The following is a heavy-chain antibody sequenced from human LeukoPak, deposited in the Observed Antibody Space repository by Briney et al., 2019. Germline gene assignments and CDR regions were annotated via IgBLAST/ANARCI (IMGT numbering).Heavy chain of an antibody. CDR3: ARDSGSGDMDV. CDR2: IFYSGSA. D-gene: IGHD3-10*01. CDR1: GGSISGTTYY. V-gene: IGHV4-31*03. Sequence: PSETLSLTCTVSGGSISGTTYYWSWIRQHPGKGLEWIGYIFYSGSAYYNPSLQSRVTISVDTSKKQFSLKLSSVTAADTGVYYCARDSGSGDMDVWGKGPRSPSP. J-gene: IGHJ6*03.